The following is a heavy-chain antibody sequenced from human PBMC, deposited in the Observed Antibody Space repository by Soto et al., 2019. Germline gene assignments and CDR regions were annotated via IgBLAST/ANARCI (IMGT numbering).Heavy chain of an antibody. J-gene: IGHJ4*02. Sequence: GGSLRLSCAASGFTFSSYAMSWVRQAPGKGLEWVSAISGSGGSTYYADSVKGRFTISRDNSKNTLYLQMNSLRAEDTAVYYCAKDKAGYCGGDCYYSYWGQGTLVTVSS. CDR2: ISGSGGST. CDR1: GFTFSSYA. CDR3: AKDKAGYCGGDCYYSY. V-gene: IGHV3-23*01. D-gene: IGHD2-21*02.